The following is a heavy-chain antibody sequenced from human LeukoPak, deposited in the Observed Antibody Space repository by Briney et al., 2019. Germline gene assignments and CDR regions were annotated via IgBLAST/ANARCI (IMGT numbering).Heavy chain of an antibody. Sequence: KSGESLKISCKGSGYSFTTYWISWVRQMPGKGLEWMGTIDPSDSYTNYSPSFQGHVTISADKSISTAYLQWNSLKAPDTAMYYCARGAMGILGASTLTYWGQGTLVTVSS. CDR2: IDPSDSYT. V-gene: IGHV5-10-1*01. CDR1: GYSFTTYW. CDR3: ARGAMGILGASTLTY. D-gene: IGHD1-26*01. J-gene: IGHJ4*02.